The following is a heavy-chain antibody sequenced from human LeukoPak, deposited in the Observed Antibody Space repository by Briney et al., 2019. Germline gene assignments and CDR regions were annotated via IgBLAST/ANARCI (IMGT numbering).Heavy chain of an antibody. CDR1: GGSISSGDYY. D-gene: IGHD3-22*01. J-gene: IGHJ2*01. Sequence: PSQTLSLTCTVSGGSISSGDYYWSWIRQPPGKGLEWIGYIYYSGSTYYNPSLKSRVTISVDTSKNQFPLKLSSVTAADTAVYYCARETGYDSSGHTRGYFDLWGRGTLVTVSS. V-gene: IGHV4-30-4*01. CDR3: ARETGYDSSGHTRGYFDL. CDR2: IYYSGST.